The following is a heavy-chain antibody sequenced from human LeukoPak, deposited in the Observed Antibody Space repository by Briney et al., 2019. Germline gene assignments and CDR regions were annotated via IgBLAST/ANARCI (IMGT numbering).Heavy chain of an antibody. D-gene: IGHD6-13*01. J-gene: IGHJ3*02. Sequence: PGRSLRLSCAASGFTFSSYGMHWVRQAPGKGLEWVAVIWYDGSNKYYADSVKGRFTISRDNSKNTLYLQMNSLRAEDTAVYYCAIIAGGYAFDIWGQGTMVTVSS. CDR2: IWYDGSNK. CDR3: AIIAGGYAFDI. V-gene: IGHV3-33*01. CDR1: GFTFSSYG.